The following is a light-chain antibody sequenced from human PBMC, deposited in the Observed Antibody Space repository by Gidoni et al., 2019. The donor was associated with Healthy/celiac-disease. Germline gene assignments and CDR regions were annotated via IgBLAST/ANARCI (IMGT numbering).Light chain of an antibody. CDR3: QQYGT. CDR1: QSLLYSSNTKNY. Sequence: DIVMTQSPDSLAVSLGESPTINCKSSQSLLYSSNTKNYLAWYQQKPGQPPKLLISWASTRESGVPDRFSGSGSGTDFTRPISSLQAEDVAVYYGQQYGTFGQGTKVEIK. J-gene: IGKJ1*01. V-gene: IGKV4-1*01. CDR2: WAS.